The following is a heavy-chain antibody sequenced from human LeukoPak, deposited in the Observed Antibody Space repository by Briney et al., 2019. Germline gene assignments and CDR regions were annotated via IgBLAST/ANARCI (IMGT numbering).Heavy chain of an antibody. CDR2: INHSGST. J-gene: IGHJ6*02. Sequence: KPSETPSLTCAVYGGSFSGYYWSWIRQPPGKGLEWIGEINHSGSTNYNPSLKSRVTISVDTSKNQFSLKLSSVTAADTAVYYCTSSTESYYYGMDVWGQGTTVTVSS. D-gene: IGHD2-2*01. CDR3: TSSTESYYYGMDV. V-gene: IGHV4-34*01. CDR1: GGSFSGYY.